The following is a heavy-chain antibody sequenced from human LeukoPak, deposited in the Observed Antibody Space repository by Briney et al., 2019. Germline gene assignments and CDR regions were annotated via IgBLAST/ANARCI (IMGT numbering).Heavy chain of an antibody. CDR2: IRSKAYGGTT. CDR1: GFTFGDYA. D-gene: IGHD5-12*01. V-gene: IGHV3-49*04. Sequence: GGSLRLSCTASGFTFGDYAMSWVRQAPGKGLEWGGFIRSKAYGGTTEYAASVKGRFTISRDDSKSIAYLQMNSLKTEDTAVYYCTRDPPGGYEYYYYGMDVWGQGTTVTVSS. J-gene: IGHJ6*02. CDR3: TRDPPGGYEYYYYGMDV.